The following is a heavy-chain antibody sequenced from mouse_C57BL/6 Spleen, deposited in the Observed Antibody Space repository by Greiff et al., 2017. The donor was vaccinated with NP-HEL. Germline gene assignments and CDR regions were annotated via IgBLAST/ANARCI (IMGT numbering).Heavy chain of an antibody. CDR3: ARGSYGRTRDRYFDV. V-gene: IGHV1-52*01. CDR2: IDPYHTAT. Sequence: PSPSVKLSSPSSRYTFTSYWLPLVKQRPIQGPSLPANIDPYHTATHYNQKFNHNSTLTVDQSSGTAYMQLSSLTSEDSAVYYCARGSYGRTRDRYFDVWGTGTTVTVSS. D-gene: IGHD1-1*01. J-gene: IGHJ1*03. CDR1: RYTFTSYW.